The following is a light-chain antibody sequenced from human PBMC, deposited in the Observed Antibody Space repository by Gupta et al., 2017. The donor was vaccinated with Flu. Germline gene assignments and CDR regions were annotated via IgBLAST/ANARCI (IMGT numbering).Light chain of an antibody. J-gene: IGLJ3*02. CDR2: KDT. Sequence: SYELSQQPLVSVTPGQTATITCSGDALPNQYAYWYQQKPGQAPVLVTYKDTLRPSGIPERFSGSTSGTTVTLTISGVQAEDEADYYCQSADSSGTSWVFGGGTKMTV. CDR1: ALPNQY. CDR3: QSADSSGTSWV. V-gene: IGLV3-25*02.